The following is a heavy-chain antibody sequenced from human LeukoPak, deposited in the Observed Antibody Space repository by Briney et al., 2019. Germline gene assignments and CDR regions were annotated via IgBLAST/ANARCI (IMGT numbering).Heavy chain of an antibody. CDR1: GCTFSNVW. D-gene: IGHD6-19*01. J-gene: IGHJ4*02. CDR3: AAKGGIIQWLYIFDF. CDR2: IESKTAGGTT. Sequence: KAGGSLRPSWAAAGCTFSNVWMKWGRQAPGRGQEWGGRIESKTAGGTTHYAAPVKGRFNISRDDSKNTLYLEVNTLKTGDTGVYYCAAKGGIIQWLYIFDFWGRGTLVTVCS. V-gene: IGHV3-15*04.